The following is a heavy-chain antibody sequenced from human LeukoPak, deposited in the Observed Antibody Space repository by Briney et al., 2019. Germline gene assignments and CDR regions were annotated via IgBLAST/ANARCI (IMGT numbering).Heavy chain of an antibody. J-gene: IGHJ4*02. CDR3: ARLNYDNTSYYSNYFEY. V-gene: IGHV3-23*01. CDR1: GFTFSSYA. Sequence: GGSLRLSCAASGFTFSSYATSWVRQAPGKGLEWVSAISGSGGSTYYADSVKGRFTISRDNSKHTVFLQMNSLRAEDTAVYYCARLNYDNTSYYSNYFEYWGQGTLVTVSS. CDR2: ISGSGGST. D-gene: IGHD3-22*01.